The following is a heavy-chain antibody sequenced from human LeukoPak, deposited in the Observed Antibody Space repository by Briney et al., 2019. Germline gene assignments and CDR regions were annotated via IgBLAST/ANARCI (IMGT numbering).Heavy chain of an antibody. Sequence: ASVKVSCKASGYAFTSYHIHWMRQAPGQGLGWMGIIIPSSGSTTYAQKFQGRVTMTRDTSTSTVYMELSSLTSDDTAVYFCARDRTESSLSITMVRGVPIPQHNWFDPWGQGTLVTVSS. CDR1: GYAFTSYH. D-gene: IGHD3-10*01. CDR2: IIPSSGST. J-gene: IGHJ5*02. V-gene: IGHV1-46*01. CDR3: ARDRTESSLSITMVRGVPIPQHNWFDP.